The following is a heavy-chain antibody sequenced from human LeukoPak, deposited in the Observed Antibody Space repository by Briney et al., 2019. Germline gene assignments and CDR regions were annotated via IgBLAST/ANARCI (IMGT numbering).Heavy chain of an antibody. V-gene: IGHV3-7*03. CDR2: IDQDGSQK. J-gene: IGHJ4*02. D-gene: IGHD1-26*01. CDR1: GFTFSRLW. Sequence: GGPLRLSCAASGFTFSRLWMSWVRQAPGKGLEWVANIDQDGSQKYYVDSVKGRFTISRDNGKNLLYLQMNSLRAEDTAVYYCARNEKWGRDLCGQGTLVTVSS. CDR3: ARNEKWGRDL.